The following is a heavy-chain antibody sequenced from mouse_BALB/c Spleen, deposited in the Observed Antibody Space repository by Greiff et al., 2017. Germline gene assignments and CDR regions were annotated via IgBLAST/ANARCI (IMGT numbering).Heavy chain of an antibody. V-gene: IGHV5-17*02. CDR2: ISSGSSTI. CDR1: GFTFSSFG. J-gene: IGHJ3*01. CDR3: ARSAYGNYAAWFAY. D-gene: IGHD2-1*01. Sequence: EVQLVESGGGLVQPGGSRKLSCAASGFTFSSFGMHWVRQAPEKGLEWVAYISSGSSTIYYADTVKGRFTISRDNPKNTLFLQMTSLRSEDTAMYYCARSAYGNYAAWFAYWGQGTLVTVSA.